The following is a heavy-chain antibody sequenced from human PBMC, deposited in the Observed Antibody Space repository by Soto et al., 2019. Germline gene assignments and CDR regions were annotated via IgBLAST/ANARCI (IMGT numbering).Heavy chain of an antibody. Sequence: QVQLVQSGAEVKKPGASVKVSCKASGYTFTSYDINWVRQATGQGLEWMGWMNPNSGNTGYAQKFQGRVTKTRNTSISTAYMELSSLRSEDTAVYYCARSLYCSSTSCWATAYYYYGMDVWGQGTTVTVSS. CDR2: MNPNSGNT. J-gene: IGHJ6*02. CDR1: GYTFTSYD. CDR3: ARSLYCSSTSCWATAYYYYGMDV. D-gene: IGHD2-2*01. V-gene: IGHV1-8*01.